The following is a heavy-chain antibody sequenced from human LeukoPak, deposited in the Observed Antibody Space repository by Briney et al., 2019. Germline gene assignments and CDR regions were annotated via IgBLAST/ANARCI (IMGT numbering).Heavy chain of an antibody. CDR2: INPHSGGT. D-gene: IGHD3-22*01. CDR3: ARVVSTYFDTSGYWVGYFGY. Sequence: ASVRVSCKASGYTFTYFYMHWVRQAPGLGLEWMGWINPHSGGTYYAQKFQGRVTMTRDTSISTASMELSRLRSDDTAVYFCARVVSTYFDTSGYWVGYFGYWGQGTLVTVSS. CDR1: GYTFTYFY. V-gene: IGHV1-2*02. J-gene: IGHJ4*02.